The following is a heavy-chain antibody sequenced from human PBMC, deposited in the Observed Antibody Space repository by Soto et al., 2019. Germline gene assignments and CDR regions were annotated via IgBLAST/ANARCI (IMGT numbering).Heavy chain of an antibody. J-gene: IGHJ6*03. D-gene: IGHD6-19*01. CDR1: GFTVSSNY. V-gene: IGHV3-53*04. CDR3: ARGTPVAGTRYYYYMDV. CDR2: IYSGGST. Sequence: GGSLRLSCAASGFTVSSNYMSWVRQAPGKELEWVSVIYSGGSTYYADSVKGRFTISRHNSKNTLYLQMNSLRAEDTAVYYCARGTPVAGTRYYYYMDVWGKGTTVTVSS.